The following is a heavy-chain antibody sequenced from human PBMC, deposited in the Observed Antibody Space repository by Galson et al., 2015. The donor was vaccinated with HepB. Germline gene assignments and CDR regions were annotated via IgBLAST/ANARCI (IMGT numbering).Heavy chain of an antibody. CDR2: INPNSGGT. V-gene: IGHV1-2*06. CDR1: GYTFTGYY. J-gene: IGHJ4*02. Sequence: SVKVSCKASGYTFTGYYMHWVRQAPGQGLEWVGRINPNSGGTYHAQKFQGRVTMTSDTSISTAYMELSRLRSDDTAVFYCARDLGTVYGSGSYYLDYWGQGTLVTVSS. CDR3: ARDLGTVYGSGSYYLDY. D-gene: IGHD3-10*01.